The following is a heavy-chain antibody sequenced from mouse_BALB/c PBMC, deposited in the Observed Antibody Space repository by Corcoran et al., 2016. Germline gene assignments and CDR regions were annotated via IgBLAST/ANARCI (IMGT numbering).Heavy chain of an antibody. V-gene: IGHV9-3-1*01. CDR3: ARSDGSSCFAY. CDR1: GYTFTNYR. D-gene: IGHD1-1*01. J-gene: IGHJ3*01. CDR2: INTYTGEP. Sequence: QIQLVQSGPELKKPGETVNIACKASGYTFTNYRMNWVKQAPGKGLKWMGWINTYTGEPTYADDFKGRFAFSLEHSASTAYLQINNLKNEDTATYSCARSDGSSCFAYWGQGTLVTVSA.